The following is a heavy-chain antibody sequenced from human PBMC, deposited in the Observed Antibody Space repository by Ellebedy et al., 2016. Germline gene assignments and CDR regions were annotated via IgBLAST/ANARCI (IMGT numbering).Heavy chain of an antibody. V-gene: IGHV3-48*01. D-gene: IGHD1-26*01. Sequence: GGSLRLXXAASGFTFNSHSMNWVRQAPGKGLEWISYIRSTGSTISYADSVKGRFTISRDNAKSSLYLQMHSLRADDTAVYYCARAQDGGSQYLDVWGQGTTVTVSS. CDR1: GFTFNSHS. CDR2: IRSTGSTI. CDR3: ARAQDGGSQYLDV. J-gene: IGHJ6*02.